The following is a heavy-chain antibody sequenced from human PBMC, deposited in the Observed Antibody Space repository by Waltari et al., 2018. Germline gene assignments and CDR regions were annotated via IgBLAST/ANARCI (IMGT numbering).Heavy chain of an antibody. CDR2: ITISGST. CDR1: GGSFNFYY. V-gene: IGHV4-34*01. Sequence: QVLLQQWGAGLLKPSETLSLTCAVYGGSFNFYYWSWIRQPPGEGLELIGEITISGSTNYNPSLKSRVSISVDTPNNQFSLKLTSVTAADTAAYYCARRGYCGIDCYSNYFDFWGQGTLVTVSS. D-gene: IGHD2-21*01. CDR3: ARRGYCGIDCYSNYFDF. J-gene: IGHJ4*02.